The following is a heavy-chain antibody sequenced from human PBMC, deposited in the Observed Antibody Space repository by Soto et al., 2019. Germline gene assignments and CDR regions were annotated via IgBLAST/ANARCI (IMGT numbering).Heavy chain of an antibody. Sequence: GGSLRLSCAASGFTFSDYYMSWMRQAPEKGLEWVSYVSGDGGAKSYADSVKGRFSISRDNAKNSLYLLMNSLRAEDTAVYYCARLGSIAAAGTPDYWGQGTLVTVSS. J-gene: IGHJ4*02. D-gene: IGHD6-13*01. CDR2: VSGDGGAK. CDR1: GFTFSDYY. V-gene: IGHV3-11*01. CDR3: ARLGSIAAAGTPDY.